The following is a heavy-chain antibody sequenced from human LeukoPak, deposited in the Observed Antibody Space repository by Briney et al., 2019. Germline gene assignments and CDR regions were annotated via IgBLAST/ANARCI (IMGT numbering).Heavy chain of an antibody. CDR2: IYSGGST. Sequence: QPGGSLRLSCAASGFTVSSNYMNWVRQAPGKGLEWVSVIYSGGSTYYADSVKGRFTISRDNSKNTLYLQMNSLRAEDTAVYYCARLDYGEVDDYWGQGTLVTVSS. D-gene: IGHD4-17*01. CDR3: ARLDYGEVDDY. CDR1: GFTVSSNY. V-gene: IGHV3-66*04. J-gene: IGHJ4*02.